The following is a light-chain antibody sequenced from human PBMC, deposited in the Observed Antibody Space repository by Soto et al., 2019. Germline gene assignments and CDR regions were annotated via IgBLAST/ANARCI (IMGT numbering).Light chain of an antibody. V-gene: IGKV1-27*01. CDR3: QKYDRAPFT. CDR2: GAS. J-gene: IGKJ3*01. Sequence: DIQMTQSPSSLSEYLGDRVTITCRASQGTSNYLAWYQQKPGRLPKLLLFGASTLQSGVPARFSGSGSGTLFTLTINGLLPEDVATYYCQKYDRAPFTFGPGTKVDIK. CDR1: QGTSNY.